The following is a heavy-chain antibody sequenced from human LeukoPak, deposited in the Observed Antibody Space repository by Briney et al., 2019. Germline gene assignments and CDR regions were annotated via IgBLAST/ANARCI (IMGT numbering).Heavy chain of an antibody. J-gene: IGHJ4*02. CDR2: ISSGSTI. V-gene: IGHV3-48*03. CDR3: ARESIAVAGAPFDY. CDR1: GFTFSSYE. D-gene: IGHD6-19*01. Sequence: PGGSLRLSCAASGFTFSSYEMNWVRQAPGKGLEWVSYISSGSTIYDADSVKGRFTISRDNAKNSLHLQMNSLGAEDTAVYYCARESIAVAGAPFDYWGQGTLVTVSS.